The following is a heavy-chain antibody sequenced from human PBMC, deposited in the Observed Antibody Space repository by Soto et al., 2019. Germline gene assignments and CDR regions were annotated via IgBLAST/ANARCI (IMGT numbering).Heavy chain of an antibody. CDR3: AIGRYGDY. CDR2: ISAHNGNT. J-gene: IGHJ4*02. Sequence: QVHLVQSGAEVKKPGASVKVSCKGSGYDFTTYGITWVRQAPGQGLEWMALISAHNGNTDYAQKLQGRVTVTRDTSTRTAYMELRSLRSDDTAMYYCAIGRYGDYWGQGALVTVAS. D-gene: IGHD1-1*01. V-gene: IGHV1-18*01. CDR1: GYDFTTYG.